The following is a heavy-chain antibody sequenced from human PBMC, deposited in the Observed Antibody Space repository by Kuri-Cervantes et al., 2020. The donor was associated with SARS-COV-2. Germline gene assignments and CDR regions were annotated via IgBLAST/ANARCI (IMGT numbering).Heavy chain of an antibody. D-gene: IGHD3-22*01. Sequence: SETLSLTCTVSGGSISGGDDYWNWIRQPPGKGLEWIGYISNSGTTYYNSSLRGRVTISVDTSKSQFSLNLTSVTAADTAVYYCAKETNYYDRSGYYYAWSDPWGQGTLVTVSS. CDR1: GGSISGGDDY. J-gene: IGHJ5*02. CDR3: AKETNYYDRSGYYYAWSDP. CDR2: ISNSGTT. V-gene: IGHV4-30-4*08.